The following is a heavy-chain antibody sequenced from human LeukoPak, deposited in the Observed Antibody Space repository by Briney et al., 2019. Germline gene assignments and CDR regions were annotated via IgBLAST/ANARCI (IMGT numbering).Heavy chain of an antibody. Sequence: ASVKVSCKASGGTFSSYAISWVRQAPGQGLEWMGRIIPIFATATYAQKFQGRITITADKLTSTAYMELSSLRSEDTAVYYCARSPYCRGGSCYQPNWFDPWGQGTLVTVSS. CDR2: IIPIFATA. J-gene: IGHJ5*02. CDR1: GGTFSSYA. CDR3: ARSPYCRGGSCYQPNWFDP. V-gene: IGHV1-69*06. D-gene: IGHD2-15*01.